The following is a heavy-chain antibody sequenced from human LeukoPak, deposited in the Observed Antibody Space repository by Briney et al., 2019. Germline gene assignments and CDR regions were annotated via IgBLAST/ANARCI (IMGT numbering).Heavy chain of an antibody. CDR2: ISGSGGST. CDR3: AKDRWAQYYDILTGYSPSDY. V-gene: IGHV3-23*01. Sequence: GGSLRLSCAASGFTFSSYAMSWVRQAPGKGLEWVSAISGSGGSTYYADSVKGRFTISRDNSKNTLYLQMNSLRAEDTAVYYCAKDRWAQYYDILTGYSPSDYWGQGTLVTVSS. D-gene: IGHD3-9*01. CDR1: GFTFSSYA. J-gene: IGHJ4*02.